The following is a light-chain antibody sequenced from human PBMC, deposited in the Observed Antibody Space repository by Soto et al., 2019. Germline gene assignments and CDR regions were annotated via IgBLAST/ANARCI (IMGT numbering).Light chain of an antibody. CDR3: QQYNNGLT. Sequence: EIVMTQSPATLSVSPGERATLSCRASQSVSSKLAWYQQKPGQAPRLLIYGASTRATGIPARFSGSGSVTEFTLTISSLQSEDFAVYYCQQYNNGLTFGGGTKVEIK. J-gene: IGKJ4*01. V-gene: IGKV3-15*01. CDR2: GAS. CDR1: QSVSSK.